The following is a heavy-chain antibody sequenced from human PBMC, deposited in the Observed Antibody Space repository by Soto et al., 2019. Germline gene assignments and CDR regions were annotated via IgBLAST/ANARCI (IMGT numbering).Heavy chain of an antibody. CDR1: GTSISSTFW. CDR3: ATLPPRIVVVKTEIPT. Sequence: PSETLSLTCAVSGTSISSTFWWTWVRQPPGKALEWIGEIYHSGSTKYNPSLKSRVTISVDKSNNQFSLELRAVTAADTALYYCATLPPRIVVVKTEIPTWGQGIXVTVSS. CDR2: IYHSGST. J-gene: IGHJ5*02. V-gene: IGHV4-4*02. D-gene: IGHD2-15*01.